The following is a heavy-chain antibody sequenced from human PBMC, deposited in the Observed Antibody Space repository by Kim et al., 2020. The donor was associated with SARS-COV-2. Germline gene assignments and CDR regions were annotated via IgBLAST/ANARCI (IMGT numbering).Heavy chain of an antibody. J-gene: IGHJ6*02. D-gene: IGHD2-2*02. V-gene: IGHV1-69*13. CDR3: AVSSGEYQLLYIWSSYYYYGMDV. CDR1: GGTFSSYA. CDR2: IIPIFGTA. Sequence: SVKVSCKASGGTFSSYAISWVRQAPGQGLEWMGGIIPIFGTANYAQKFQGRVTITADESTSTAYMELSSLRSEDTAVYYCAVSSGEYQLLYIWSSYYYYGMDVWGQGTTVTVSS.